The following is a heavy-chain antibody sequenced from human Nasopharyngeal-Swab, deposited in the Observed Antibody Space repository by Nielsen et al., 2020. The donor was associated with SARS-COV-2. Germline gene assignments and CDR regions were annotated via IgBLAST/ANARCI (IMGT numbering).Heavy chain of an antibody. CDR1: GYFFTDYY. CDR2: INPYSGDT. CDR3: VRDDGDVPGITGSGPPGGF. V-gene: IGHV1-2*06. J-gene: IGHJ4*02. Sequence: ASVKVSCKASGYFFTDYYMHWVRQAPGQGPEWMGRINPYSGDTKYAQNFQGRVTVTRDTSINTVYVELSSLTSDDTAVYYCVRDDGDVPGITGSGPPGGFWGQGTLVTVSS. D-gene: IGHD6-13*01.